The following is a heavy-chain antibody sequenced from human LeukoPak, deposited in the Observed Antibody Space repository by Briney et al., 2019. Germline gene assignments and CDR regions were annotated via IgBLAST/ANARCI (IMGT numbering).Heavy chain of an antibody. J-gene: IGHJ4*02. V-gene: IGHV4-59*11. CDR2: IYYNGRI. D-gene: IGHD3-10*01. CDR1: GGSITNHY. CDR3: AGSGGLANQGAVFDY. Sequence: SETLSLTCTVSGGSITNHYWSLIRRPPGKGLEWIGYIYYNGRINYNPSLKSRVTISVDTSRNQFSMRLNSVTAADTVVYYCAGSGGLANQGAVFDYWGQGTLVTVSS.